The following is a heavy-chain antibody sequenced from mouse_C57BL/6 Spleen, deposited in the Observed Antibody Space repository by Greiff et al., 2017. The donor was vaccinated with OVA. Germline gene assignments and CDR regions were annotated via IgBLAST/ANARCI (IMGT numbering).Heavy chain of an antibody. CDR1: GFTFSSYA. CDR3: ARAVITTVYYAMDY. Sequence: EVKLVESGGGLVKPGGSLKLSCAASGFTFSSYAMSWVRQTPEKRLEWVATISDGGSYTYYPDNVKGRFTISRDNAKNNLYLQMSHLKSEDTAMYYCARAVITTVYYAMDYWGQGTSVTVSS. V-gene: IGHV5-4*03. CDR2: ISDGGSYT. D-gene: IGHD1-2*01. J-gene: IGHJ4*01.